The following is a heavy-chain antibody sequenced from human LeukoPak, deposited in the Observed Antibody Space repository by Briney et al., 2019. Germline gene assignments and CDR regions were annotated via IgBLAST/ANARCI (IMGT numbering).Heavy chain of an antibody. CDR2: ISGSSYYI. Sequence: GGSLRLSCAASGFTFSSYSMNWVRQAPGKGLEWVSSISGSSYYIYYADSVKGRFTISRDNAKNSLYLQMNSLRAEDTAVYYCAKGEEDFDWLLYDYFDYWGQGTLVTVSS. J-gene: IGHJ4*02. CDR3: AKGEEDFDWLLYDYFDY. CDR1: GFTFSSYS. V-gene: IGHV3-21*01. D-gene: IGHD3-9*01.